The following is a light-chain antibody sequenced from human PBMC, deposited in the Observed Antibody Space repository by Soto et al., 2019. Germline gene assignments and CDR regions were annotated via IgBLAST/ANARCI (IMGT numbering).Light chain of an antibody. CDR3: SSYADSDTLYV. J-gene: IGLJ1*01. CDR1: SSDIGAYDY. V-gene: IGLV2-14*01. CDR2: EVN. Sequence: QSVLTQPASLSGSPGQSITISCTGTSSDIGAYDYVSWFQQHPGKAPKLMISEVNNRPSGVSNRFSGSKSGSTASLTISGLQAEDEADYYCSSYADSDTLYVFGTGTKVTVL.